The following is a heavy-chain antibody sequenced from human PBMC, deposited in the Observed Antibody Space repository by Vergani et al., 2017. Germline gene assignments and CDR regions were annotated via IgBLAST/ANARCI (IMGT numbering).Heavy chain of an antibody. CDR2: IKSDGSST. Sequence: EVQLVESGGGLVQPGGSLRLSCAASGFTFSSSWMHWVRQAPGKGLVWVSRIKSDGSSTSYADSVKGRFTISRDNAKNTLYLQMNSLRAEDTAVYYCVKEGYYYDSSGYYPPFDYWGQGTLVTVSS. D-gene: IGHD3-22*01. V-gene: IGHV3-74*01. J-gene: IGHJ4*02. CDR3: VKEGYYYDSSGYYPPFDY. CDR1: GFTFSSSW.